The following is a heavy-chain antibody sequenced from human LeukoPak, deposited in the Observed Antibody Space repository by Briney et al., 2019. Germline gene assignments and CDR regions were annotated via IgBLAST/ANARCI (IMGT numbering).Heavy chain of an antibody. CDR2: IYPGDSDT. CDR3: ARHLRYCTNGVCYSSCFDY. D-gene: IGHD2-8*01. CDR1: GYSFTNYW. V-gene: IGHV5-51*01. Sequence: GESLQISCQGSGYSFTNYWIGWVRRMPGKGLEWMGIIYPGDSDTRYSPSFQGQVTISADKSISTAYLQWSSLKASDTAMYYCARHLRYCTNGVCYSSCFDYWGQGTLVTVSS. J-gene: IGHJ4*02.